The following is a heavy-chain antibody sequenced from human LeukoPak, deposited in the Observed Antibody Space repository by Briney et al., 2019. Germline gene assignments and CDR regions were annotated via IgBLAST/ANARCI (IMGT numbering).Heavy chain of an antibody. CDR1: GYTFTSYD. CDR3: ARLGIYDGNSYGSF. D-gene: IGHD5-18*01. J-gene: IGHJ4*02. CDR2: MNPNSGNP. V-gene: IGHV1-8*01. Sequence: EASVKVSCKASGYTFTSYDIYWVRQATGQGLEWMGWMNPNSGNPGYAQKFQGRVTMTRDTSISTAYMELSSLTSEDTAVYYCARLGIYDGNSYGSFWGQGTLVTVSS.